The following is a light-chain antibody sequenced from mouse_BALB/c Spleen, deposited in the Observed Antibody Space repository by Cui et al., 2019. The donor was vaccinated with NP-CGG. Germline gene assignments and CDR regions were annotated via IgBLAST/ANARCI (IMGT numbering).Light chain of an antibody. Sequence: QIVLTQSPALLSASPGEKVTMTCSATSSVSYMYRYQQKPGSSPKPWIYGTSNLASGVPARFSGSGSGTSYSLTINSMEAEEAATYYCQQYHSYPPMTFGGGTKLEIK. CDR1: SSVSY. CDR2: GTS. CDR3: QQYHSYPPMT. J-gene: IGKJ2*01. V-gene: IGKV4-61*01.